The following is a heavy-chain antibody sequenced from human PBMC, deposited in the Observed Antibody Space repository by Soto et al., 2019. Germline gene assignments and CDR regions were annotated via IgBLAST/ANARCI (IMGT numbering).Heavy chain of an antibody. D-gene: IGHD3-16*01. V-gene: IGHV1-8*01. CDR3: ARMATFGSLNWFDP. J-gene: IGHJ5*02. CDR2: MNPGSGDT. Sequence: VKVSCKASGYSFTNNDVSWVRQATGQGLEWMGWMNPGSGDTGYAQKFQGRVTMTRDISIATAYMELSSLRSDDTAIYYCARMATFGSLNWFDPWGQGTLVTVSS. CDR1: GYSFTNND.